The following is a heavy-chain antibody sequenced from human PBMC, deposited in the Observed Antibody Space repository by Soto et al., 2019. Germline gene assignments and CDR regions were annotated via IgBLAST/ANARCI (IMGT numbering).Heavy chain of an antibody. CDR2: IFYSGTT. V-gene: IGHV4-59*01. CDR1: GGSINCYY. Sequence: SSETLSLTCNVSGGSINCYYWSWIRQPPGKGLEWIGYIFYSGTTNYNPSLKSRVTMSVDTSKTQFSLRLRSATSADTAVYYCARVMTGTYLDVFDSWGQGTLVTVSS. CDR3: ARVMTGTYLDVFDS. D-gene: IGHD1-7*01. J-gene: IGHJ4*02.